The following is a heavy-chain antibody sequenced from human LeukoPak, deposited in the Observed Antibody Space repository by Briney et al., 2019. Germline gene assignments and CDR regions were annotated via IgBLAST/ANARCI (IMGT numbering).Heavy chain of an antibody. D-gene: IGHD3-10*01. CDR1: GFTFSSYW. CDR3: ARVLWFGESLPDYYYGMDV. Sequence: GGSLRLSCAASGFTFSSYWMHWVRQAPGKGLVWVSRIKTDGSSTYYADSVKGRFTISRDNSKNTLYLQMNSLRAEDTAVYYCARVLWFGESLPDYYYGMDVWGQGTTVTVSS. CDR2: IKTDGSST. J-gene: IGHJ6*02. V-gene: IGHV3-74*01.